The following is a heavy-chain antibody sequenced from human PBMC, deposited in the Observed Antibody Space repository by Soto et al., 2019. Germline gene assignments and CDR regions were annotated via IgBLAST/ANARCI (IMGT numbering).Heavy chain of an antibody. V-gene: IGHV3-11*01. Sequence: PWWSLRLSCSASVFSFRDHYMTWIRQAPGKGLELLSYISPGGDITNYVDSVKGRFTISRDNAKNSLFLHMNSLRAEDTAVYYCTRDPRITDFWGQGTLVTVSS. CDR1: VFSFRDHY. CDR3: TRDPRITDF. D-gene: IGHD3-16*01. J-gene: IGHJ4*02. CDR2: ISPGGDIT.